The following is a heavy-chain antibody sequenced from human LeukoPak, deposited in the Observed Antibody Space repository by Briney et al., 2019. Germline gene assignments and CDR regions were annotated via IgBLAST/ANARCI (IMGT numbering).Heavy chain of an antibody. CDR1: GYTFTSYY. V-gene: IGHV1-2*02. J-gene: IGHJ4*02. D-gene: IGHD3-22*01. Sequence: ASVKVSCKASGYTFTSYYMHWVRQAPGQGLEWMGWINPNSGGTNYAQKFQGRVTMTRDTSISTAYMELSRLRSDDTAVYYCARETYYYDSSGYYYGYFDYWGQGTLVTVSS. CDR2: INPNSGGT. CDR3: ARETYYYDSSGYYYGYFDY.